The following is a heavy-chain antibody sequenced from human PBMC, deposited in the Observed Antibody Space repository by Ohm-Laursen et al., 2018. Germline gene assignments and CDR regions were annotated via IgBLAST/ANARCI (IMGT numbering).Heavy chain of an antibody. D-gene: IGHD3-22*01. CDR2: ISAYNGNT. CDR3: ARDLRADYYDSESGY. Sequence: GASVKVSCKVSGYTFTSYGISWVRQAPGQGLEWMGWISAYNGNTNYAQKLQGRVTMTTDTSTSTAYMELRSLRSDDTAVYYCARDLRADYYDSESGYWGQGTLVTVSS. J-gene: IGHJ4*02. V-gene: IGHV1-18*01. CDR1: GYTFTSYG.